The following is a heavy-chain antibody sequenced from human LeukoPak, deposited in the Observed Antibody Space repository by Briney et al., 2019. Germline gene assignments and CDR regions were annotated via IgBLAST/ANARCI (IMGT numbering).Heavy chain of an antibody. J-gene: IGHJ4*02. V-gene: IGHV3-30*02. CDR3: AKTLREEQWPLDY. CDR2: IRYDGSNK. D-gene: IGHD6-19*01. Sequence: GGCLRLAWAASGFTFSSYCIDWARQAPGEGREWVVFIRYDGSNKYYEDSVKGRFTISRDNSKNTLYLQMNSLRAEDTAVYYCAKTLREEQWPLDYWGQGTLVTVSS. CDR1: GFTFSSYC.